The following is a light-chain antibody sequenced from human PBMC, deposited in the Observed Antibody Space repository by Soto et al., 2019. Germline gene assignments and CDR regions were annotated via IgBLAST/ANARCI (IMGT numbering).Light chain of an antibody. CDR3: QQYGSSPRT. J-gene: IGKJ2*01. CDR2: DVS. V-gene: IGKV3D-20*01. CDR1: LSVGSYC. Sequence: EAVLRQSPATLSLSPGKRATLSCGASLSVGSYCLAWYQQKPGLAPRLLIYDVSTRATGVPDRFSGSGSGTDFTLTISRLAPQDSAVYDCQQYGSSPRTFGQGTKLEI.